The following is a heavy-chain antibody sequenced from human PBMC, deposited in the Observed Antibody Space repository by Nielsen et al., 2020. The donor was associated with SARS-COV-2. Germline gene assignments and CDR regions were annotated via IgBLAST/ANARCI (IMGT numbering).Heavy chain of an antibody. D-gene: IGHD4-11*01. Sequence: GESLKISCAASGFVFSSYSMNWVRQAPGKGLEWVSSISSSSSYIYYADSVKGRFTISRDNAKNSLYLQMNSLRAEDTAVYYCATSVSTGPTASGAFDIWGQGTMVTVSS. J-gene: IGHJ3*02. CDR1: GFVFSSYS. V-gene: IGHV3-21*04. CDR3: ATSVSTGPTASGAFDI. CDR2: ISSSSSYI.